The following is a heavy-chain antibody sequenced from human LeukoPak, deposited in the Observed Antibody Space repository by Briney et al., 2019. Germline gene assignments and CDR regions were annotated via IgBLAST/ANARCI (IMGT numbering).Heavy chain of an antibody. D-gene: IGHD3-22*01. J-gene: IGHJ3*02. CDR3: ARVGYYDSTDAFDI. V-gene: IGHV4-59*11. Sequence: NPSETLSLTCTVSGGSISSHYWSWIRQPPGKGLEWIGYIYYSGSTNYNPSLKSRVTISVDTSKNQFSLKLSSVTAADTAVYHCARVGYYDSTDAFDIWGQGTMVTVSS. CDR1: GGSISSHY. CDR2: IYYSGST.